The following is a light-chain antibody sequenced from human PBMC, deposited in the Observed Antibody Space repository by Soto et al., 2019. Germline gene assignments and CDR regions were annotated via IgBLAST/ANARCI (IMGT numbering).Light chain of an antibody. J-gene: IGKJ1*01. CDR1: QSISSY. CDR3: QQSYSPPRK. V-gene: IGKV1-39*01. CDR2: AAS. Sequence: DIQMTQSPSSLSASVGDRVTITCRASQSISSYLNWYQQKPGKAPKLLIYAASSLQSGVPSRFSGSGSGTDFTLTISSLQPEDFATYYWQQSYSPPRKFGQRTPVEIK.